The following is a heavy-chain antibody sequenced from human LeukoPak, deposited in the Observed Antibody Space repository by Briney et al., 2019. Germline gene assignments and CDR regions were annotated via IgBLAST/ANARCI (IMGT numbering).Heavy chain of an antibody. J-gene: IGHJ5*02. CDR2: IYYSGST. Sequence: SETLSLTCTVSGGSISSSSYYWGWIRQPPGKGLEWIGSIYYSGSTYLNPSLKSRVTISVDTSKNQFSLKLSSVTAADTAVYYCARHKGVYEYSGYDLGGWFDPWGQGTLVTVSS. D-gene: IGHD5-12*01. V-gene: IGHV4-39*01. CDR1: GGSISSSSYY. CDR3: ARHKGVYEYSGYDLGGWFDP.